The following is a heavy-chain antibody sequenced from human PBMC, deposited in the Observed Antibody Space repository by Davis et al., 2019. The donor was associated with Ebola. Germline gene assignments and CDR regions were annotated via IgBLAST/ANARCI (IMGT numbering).Heavy chain of an antibody. D-gene: IGHD6-13*01. V-gene: IGHV3-23*01. CDR2: ISGSGGST. Sequence: GESLKISCAASGFTFSISAMNWVRQTPGKGLEWVSAISGSGGSTYYADSVKGRFTISRDNSKNTLYLQMNSLRAEDTAVYYCAKDSVGSSNYYYYGMDVWGQGTTVTVSS. CDR3: AKDSVGSSNYYYYGMDV. J-gene: IGHJ6*02. CDR1: GFTFSISA.